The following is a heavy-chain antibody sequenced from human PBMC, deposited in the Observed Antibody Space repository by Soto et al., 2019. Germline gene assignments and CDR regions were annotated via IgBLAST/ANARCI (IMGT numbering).Heavy chain of an antibody. CDR2: INQDGTEK. Sequence: EVQLVESGGGVVQPGGSLRLSCATSGFTFSRYWMTWVRQVPGKGLEWVANINQDGTEKYYLASVKGRFTISRDNAKDSLDLQMNALSADDTAVYYCAKAPDGSGREYYCDCWGQGTLVTVSS. V-gene: IGHV3-7*01. CDR3: AKAPDGSGREYYCDC. CDR1: GFTFSRYW. D-gene: IGHD3-10*01. J-gene: IGHJ4*02.